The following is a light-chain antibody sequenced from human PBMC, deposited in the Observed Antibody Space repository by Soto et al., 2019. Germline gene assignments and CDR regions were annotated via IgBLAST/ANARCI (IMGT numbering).Light chain of an antibody. CDR3: QSYDSRLSAYV. V-gene: IGLV1-40*01. CDR1: NSNIGAGYD. J-gene: IGLJ1*01. Sequence: QSVRAQPPSVSVAPGQRVTISGTGSNSNIGAGYDVHWYLQLPGTAPKLLVYTNNNRPSGVPDRFSGSKSGTSASLAITGLQAEDEADYYCQSYDSRLSAYVFGTGTKVT. CDR2: TNN.